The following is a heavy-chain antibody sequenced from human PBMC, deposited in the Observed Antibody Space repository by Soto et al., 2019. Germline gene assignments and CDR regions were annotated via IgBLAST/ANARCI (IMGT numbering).Heavy chain of an antibody. D-gene: IGHD3-22*01. Sequence: EVQLLESGGGFVQPGGSLRLSCSASGITFSNYAMSWVRQTPGKGLEWGSVISGSGDSTYYAESVKGRFTISRDNSKNTLHLQMNSLGAEDTAVYYCATRNYYDTSGYYYWYYFDFWDQGTLVTVSS. J-gene: IGHJ4*02. V-gene: IGHV3-23*01. CDR2: ISGSGDST. CDR3: ATRNYYDTSGYYYWYYFDF. CDR1: GITFSNYA.